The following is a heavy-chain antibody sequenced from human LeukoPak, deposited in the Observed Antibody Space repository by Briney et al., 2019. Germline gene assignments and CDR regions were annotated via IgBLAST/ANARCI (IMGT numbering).Heavy chain of an antibody. J-gene: IGHJ3*02. CDR2: TYYRSKWYN. V-gene: IGHV6-1*01. CDR3: ARETKQQLVRGGAFDI. D-gene: IGHD6-13*01. Sequence: SQTLSLTCAISGDSVSSNSAAWNWIRQSPSRGLEWLGRTYYRSKWYNDYAVSVKSRITINTDTSKNQFSLQLNSVTPEDTAVYYCARETKQQLVRGGAFDIWGQGTMVTVSS. CDR1: GDSVSSNSAA.